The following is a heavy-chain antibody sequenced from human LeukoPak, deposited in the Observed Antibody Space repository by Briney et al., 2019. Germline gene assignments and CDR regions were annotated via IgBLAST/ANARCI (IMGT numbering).Heavy chain of an antibody. CDR1: GFTFSSYA. CDR3: ASDRFSIAAA. J-gene: IGHJ5*02. CDR2: ISGSGGST. V-gene: IGHV3-23*01. Sequence: GGSLRLSCAASGFTFSSYAMSWVRQAPGKGLEWVSAISGSGGSTYYADSVKGRFTISRDNAKNSLYLQMNSPRAEDTAVYYCASDRFSIAAAWGQETLVTVSS. D-gene: IGHD6-13*01.